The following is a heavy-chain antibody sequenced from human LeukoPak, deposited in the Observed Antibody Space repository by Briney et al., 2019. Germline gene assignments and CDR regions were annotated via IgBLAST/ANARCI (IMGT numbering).Heavy chain of an antibody. Sequence: ASVKVSCKASGHTFTGYFMHWVRQAPGQGLEWMGWINPNSGGTNYAQKFQGRVTMTRDTSISTAYMELSRLRSDDTAVYYCARGAAGESYHYYYMDVWGKGTTVTVSS. J-gene: IGHJ6*03. CDR2: INPNSGGT. V-gene: IGHV1-2*02. CDR1: GHTFTGYF. D-gene: IGHD6-13*01. CDR3: ARGAAGESYHYYYMDV.